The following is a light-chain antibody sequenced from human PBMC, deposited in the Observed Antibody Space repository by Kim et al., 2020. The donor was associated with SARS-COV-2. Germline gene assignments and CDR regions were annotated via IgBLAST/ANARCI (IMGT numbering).Light chain of an antibody. Sequence: SVTISCTGTSSDVGGYNYVSWYQQHPGKAPKLMIYDVSKRPSGVPDRFSGPKSGNTASLTISGLQAEDEADYYCCSYAGSYTNWVFGGGTQLTVL. CDR3: CSYAGSYTNWV. J-gene: IGLJ3*02. CDR2: DVS. V-gene: IGLV2-11*01. CDR1: SSDVGGYNY.